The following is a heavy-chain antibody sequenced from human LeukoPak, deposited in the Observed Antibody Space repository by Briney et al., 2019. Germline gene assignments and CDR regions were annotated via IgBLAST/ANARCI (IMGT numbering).Heavy chain of an antibody. V-gene: IGHV3-48*01. Sequence: GGSLRLSCAASGFTFSSYSMNWVRQAPGKGLEWVSYISSSSSTIYYADSVKGRFTISRDNAKNSLYLQMNSLRAEDTAVYYCARDRSGSYELWGQGTLVTVSS. D-gene: IGHD1-26*01. J-gene: IGHJ4*02. CDR1: GFTFSSYS. CDR3: ARDRSGSYEL. CDR2: ISSSSSTI.